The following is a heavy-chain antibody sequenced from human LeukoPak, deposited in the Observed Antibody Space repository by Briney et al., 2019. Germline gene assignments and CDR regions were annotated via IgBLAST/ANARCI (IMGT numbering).Heavy chain of an antibody. V-gene: IGHV3-23*01. J-gene: IGHJ4*02. D-gene: IGHD6-6*01. CDR3: ASLMYSSSSHNFDY. CDR1: GFTFSSYA. CDR2: ISGSGGST. Sequence: GGSLRLSCAASGFTFSSYAMSWVRQAPGKGLEWVSAISGSGGSTYYADSVKGRFTISRDNAKNSLYLQMNSLRAEDTAVYYCASLMYSSSSHNFDYWGQGTLVTVSS.